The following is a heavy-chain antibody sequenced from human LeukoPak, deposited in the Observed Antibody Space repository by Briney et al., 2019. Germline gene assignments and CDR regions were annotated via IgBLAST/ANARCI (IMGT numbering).Heavy chain of an antibody. J-gene: IGHJ4*02. CDR3: ADSNYWYPVDY. CDR1: GFTFSSHA. Sequence: PGGSLRLSCAASGFTFSSHAMSWVRQAPGKGLEWVSGISNAGDRTYYAGSVQGRFTISRDNSKNTLYLEMNSLRAEDTALYYCADSNYWYPVDYWGQGTLVTVSS. V-gene: IGHV3-23*01. CDR2: ISNAGDRT. D-gene: IGHD4-11*01.